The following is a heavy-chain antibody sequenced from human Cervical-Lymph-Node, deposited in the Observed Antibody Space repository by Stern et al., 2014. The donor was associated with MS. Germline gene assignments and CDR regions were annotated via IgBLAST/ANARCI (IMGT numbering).Heavy chain of an antibody. CDR3: ARAAAFGVVNYYYGMDV. D-gene: IGHD3-3*01. J-gene: IGHJ6*02. CDR1: GGSISSGSYY. V-gene: IGHV4-61*02. CDR2: IYTSGST. Sequence: QVQLQESGPGLVKPSQTLSLTCTVSGGSISSGSYYWSWIRQPAGKGLEWIGRIYTSGSTNYNPSLKSRVTISVDPSKNQFSLKLSSGTAADTAVYYCARAAAFGVVNYYYGMDVWGQGTTVTVSS.